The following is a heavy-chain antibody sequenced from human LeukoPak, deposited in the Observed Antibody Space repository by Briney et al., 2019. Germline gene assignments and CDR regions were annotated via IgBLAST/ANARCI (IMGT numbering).Heavy chain of an antibody. Sequence: SETLSLTCVVSGGSIISSTYYWGWIRQPPGKGLEWIGSIYYSGSTYYNPSLKSRVTISVDTSKNQFSLKLSSVTAADTAVYYCARLVSRIVGATLFPQVDPWGQGTLVTVSS. D-gene: IGHD1-26*01. CDR2: IYYSGST. CDR3: ARLVSRIVGATLFPQVDP. V-gene: IGHV4-39*01. CDR1: GGSIISSTYY. J-gene: IGHJ5*02.